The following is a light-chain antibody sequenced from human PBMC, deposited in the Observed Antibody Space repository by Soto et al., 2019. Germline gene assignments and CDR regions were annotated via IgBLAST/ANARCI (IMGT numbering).Light chain of an antibody. CDR3: LQHNSYPYT. CDR1: QAIRDD. J-gene: IGKJ2*01. Sequence: DIQMTQSPSSLSASVGDRVTITCRASQAIRDDLGWYQQKPEKAPKRLIYAASSLQSGVPSRFSGSGSGTEFTLTISSLQPEDFATYYCLQHNSYPYTFGQGTKLEIK. CDR2: AAS. V-gene: IGKV1-17*01.